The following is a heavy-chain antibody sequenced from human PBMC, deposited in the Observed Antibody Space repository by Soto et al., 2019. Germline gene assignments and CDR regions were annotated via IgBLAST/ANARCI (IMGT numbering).Heavy chain of an antibody. J-gene: IGHJ4*01. CDR3: ASGQSRDGYYLFDY. D-gene: IGHD5-18*01. CDR1: DVSISGYY. V-gene: IGHV4-59*01. CDR2: VSYSGSN. Sequence: SETLSLTCTVSDVSISGYYWSWIRQPPGKGLEWMGYVSYSGSNNYNPSLQSRVTISMDTSENQFSLRLTSVTAADTAMYYCASGQSRDGYYLFDY.